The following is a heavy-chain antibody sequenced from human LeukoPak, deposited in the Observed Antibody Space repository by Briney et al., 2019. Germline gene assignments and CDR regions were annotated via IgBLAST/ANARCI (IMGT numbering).Heavy chain of an antibody. CDR2: ISSSSSYI. D-gene: IGHD3-10*01. CDR1: GFTFSSYS. J-gene: IGHJ4*02. Sequence: GGSLRLSCAASGFTFSSYSMNWVRQAPGKGLEWVSSISSSSSYIYYADSVKGRFTISRDNAKNSLYLQMSSLRAEDTAVYYCARDRDVVRGTFDYWGQGTLVTVSS. CDR3: ARDRDVVRGTFDY. V-gene: IGHV3-21*01.